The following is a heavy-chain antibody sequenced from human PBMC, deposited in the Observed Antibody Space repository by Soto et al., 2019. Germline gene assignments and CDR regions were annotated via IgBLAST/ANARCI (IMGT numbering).Heavy chain of an antibody. CDR1: GGSISSGGYY. Sequence: SETLSLTCTVSGGSISSGGYYWSWVRQHPGKGLEWIGYIYYSGSTYYNPSLKSRVTISVDTSKNQFSLKLSSVTAADTAVYYCARGGGYSGYDSYSYYYYYMDVWGKGTTVTVSS. CDR3: ARGGGYSGYDSYSYYYYYMDV. J-gene: IGHJ6*03. V-gene: IGHV4-31*03. CDR2: IYYSGST. D-gene: IGHD5-12*01.